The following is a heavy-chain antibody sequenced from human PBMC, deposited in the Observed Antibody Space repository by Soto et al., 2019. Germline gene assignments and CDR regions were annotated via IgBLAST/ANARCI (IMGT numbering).Heavy chain of an antibody. CDR2: ISFDGDK. V-gene: IGHV3-30*03. Sequence: QVKLVESGGGVVQPGTSLRLSCTASGFDFSNSGIQWVRQTPGKGLEWVALISFDGDKYYVDSVKGRFTISRDNPTNTVYLQMKRLRPEDTGVYYCARDYARGRCQFWGQVTLVTVSS. CDR3: ARDYARGRCQF. CDR1: GFDFSNSG. D-gene: IGHD2-8*01. J-gene: IGHJ4*02.